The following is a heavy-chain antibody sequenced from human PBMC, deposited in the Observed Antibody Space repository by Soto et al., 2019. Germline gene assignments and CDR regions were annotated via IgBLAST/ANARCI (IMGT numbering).Heavy chain of an antibody. CDR3: AREGGPSRLGELSTQPYYYGMDV. CDR1: GYTFTSYA. V-gene: IGHV1-3*01. J-gene: IGHJ6*02. CDR2: INAGNGNT. Sequence: QVRLVQSVAEVKKPGASVKVSCTASGYTFTSYAMHWVRQDPGQRLEWMGWINAGNGNTKYSKKFQGRVTITRDTSASTAYMELSSLRSEDTAVYYCAREGGPSRLGELSTQPYYYGMDVWGQGTTVTVSS. D-gene: IGHD3-16*02.